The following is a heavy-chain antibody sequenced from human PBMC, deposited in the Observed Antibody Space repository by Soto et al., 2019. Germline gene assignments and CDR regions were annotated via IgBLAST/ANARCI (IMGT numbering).Heavy chain of an antibody. J-gene: IGHJ6*03. V-gene: IGHV4-34*01. CDR3: ARGVNYYGSGSYYQRGVRYYYMDV. Sequence: TLSLTCAVYGGAFSGYYWSWVRPPPGEGLGWVGGINHSGSTNYTPSIKSRVTISVDTSKNQFSLKLSSVTAADTAVYYCARGVNYYGSGSYYQRGVRYYYMDVWGKGTTVTVSS. CDR1: GGAFSGYY. CDR2: INHSGST. D-gene: IGHD3-10*01.